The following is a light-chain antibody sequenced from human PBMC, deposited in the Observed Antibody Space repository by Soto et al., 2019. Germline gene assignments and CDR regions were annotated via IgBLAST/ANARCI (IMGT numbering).Light chain of an antibody. CDR2: DAS. Sequence: DIVMTQSPDSLAVSLGERATINCKPSQSVLYSSNNNNYLAWYQQKPGQAPRLLIYDASSRATGIPDRFSGSGSGTDFTLTISRLEPEDFAVYYCQQYGSSPPITFGQGTRLEIK. CDR1: QSVLYSSNNNNY. V-gene: IGKV4-1*01. J-gene: IGKJ5*01. CDR3: QQYGSSPPIT.